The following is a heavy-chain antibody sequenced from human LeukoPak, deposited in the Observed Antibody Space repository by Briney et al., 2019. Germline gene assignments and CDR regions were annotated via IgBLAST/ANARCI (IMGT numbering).Heavy chain of an antibody. CDR1: GYSISSGYY. CDR2: IYHSGST. CDR3: ARGYCSGGSCPPDY. Sequence: PSETLSLTCAVSGYSISSGYYWGWIRQPPGKGLEWIGSIYHSGSTYYNPSLKSRVTMSVDTSKNQFSLKLSSVTAADTAVYYCARGYCSGGSCPPDYWGQGTLVTVSS. D-gene: IGHD2-15*01. J-gene: IGHJ4*02. V-gene: IGHV4-38-2*01.